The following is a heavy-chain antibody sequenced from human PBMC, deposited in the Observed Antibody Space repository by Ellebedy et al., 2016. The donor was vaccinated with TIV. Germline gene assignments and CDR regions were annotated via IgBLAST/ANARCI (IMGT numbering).Heavy chain of an antibody. CDR3: AKDILTVRGWFDP. J-gene: IGHJ5*02. D-gene: IGHD3-9*01. V-gene: IGHV3-23*01. CDR1: GFTFSTYA. Sequence: GESLKISCAASGFTFSTYALTWVRQAPGRGLEWVSAIGGSGGRANYADSVRGRFTISRDNSKNTLYLQMNSLRVEDTALYYCAKDILTVRGWFDPWGQGTLVTVSS. CDR2: IGGSGGRA.